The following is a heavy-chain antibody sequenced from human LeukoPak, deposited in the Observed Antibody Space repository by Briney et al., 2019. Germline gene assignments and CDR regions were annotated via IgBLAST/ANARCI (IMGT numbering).Heavy chain of an antibody. Sequence: GGPLRLSCAASGFTFSSYAMHWVRQAPGKGLEWVAVISYDGSNKYYADSVKGRFTISRDNSKNTLYLQMNSLRAEDTAVYYCASALHYFDSSLDYWGQGTLVTVSS. CDR2: ISYDGSNK. D-gene: IGHD3-9*01. CDR1: GFTFSSYA. CDR3: ASALHYFDSSLDY. V-gene: IGHV3-30*04. J-gene: IGHJ4*02.